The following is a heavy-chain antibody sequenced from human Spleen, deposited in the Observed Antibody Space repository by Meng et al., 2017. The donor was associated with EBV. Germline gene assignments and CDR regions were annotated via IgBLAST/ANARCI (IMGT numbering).Heavy chain of an antibody. Sequence: QVQVVQSGAEVKKPGSSVMVSCKASGGAFRYSAMSWVRQAPGQGLEWMEWINTDTGNPTYAQGFTRRFAFSLDTSVSTAYLQISSLKADDTAVYYCARQATSNWDFDSWGQGTLVTVSS. V-gene: IGHV7-4-1*02. CDR1: GGAFRYSA. D-gene: IGHD2-2*01. CDR2: INTDTGNP. CDR3: ARQATSNWDFDS. J-gene: IGHJ4*02.